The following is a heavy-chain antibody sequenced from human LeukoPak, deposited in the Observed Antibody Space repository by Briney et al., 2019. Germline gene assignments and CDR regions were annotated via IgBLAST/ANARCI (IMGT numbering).Heavy chain of an antibody. D-gene: IGHD2-2*01. Sequence: GGSLRLSCAASGFTFSSYEMNWVRQAPGTGLEWVSYISSGGSTIYYADSVKGRFTISRDNAKNSLYLPMNVLRAEDTAVYYCARGLCSTTSCAFDPWGQGTLVTVSS. V-gene: IGHV3-48*03. CDR3: ARGLCSTTSCAFDP. CDR2: ISSGGSTI. CDR1: GFTFSSYE. J-gene: IGHJ5*02.